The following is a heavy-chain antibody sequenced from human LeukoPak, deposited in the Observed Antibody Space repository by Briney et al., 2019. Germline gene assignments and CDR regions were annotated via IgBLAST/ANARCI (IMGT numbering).Heavy chain of an antibody. CDR1: GGSISSGSYY. V-gene: IGHV4-61*02. CDR3: ARVNKYYHGPDYYMDV. D-gene: IGHD3-10*01. Sequence: SQTLSLTCTVSGGSISSGSYYWSWIRQPAGKGLEWIGRIYTSGSTNYNPSLKSRVTISVDTSKNQFSLKLSSVTAADTAVYYCARVNKYYHGPDYYMDVWGKGTTVTVSS. CDR2: IYTSGST. J-gene: IGHJ6*03.